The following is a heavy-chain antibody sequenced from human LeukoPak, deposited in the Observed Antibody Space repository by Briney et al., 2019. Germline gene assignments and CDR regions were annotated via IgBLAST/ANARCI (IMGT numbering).Heavy chain of an antibody. Sequence: GGSLRLSCVASGFRFDDYGMSWVRQAPGKGLEWVSGINWNGGSTGYADSVKGRFTISRDNAKNSLYLRMNRLRAEDTALYYCARGGSTGWYSFDYWGQGTLVTVSS. CDR2: INWNGGST. V-gene: IGHV3-20*04. CDR3: ARGGSTGWYSFDY. D-gene: IGHD6-19*01. CDR1: GFRFDDYG. J-gene: IGHJ4*02.